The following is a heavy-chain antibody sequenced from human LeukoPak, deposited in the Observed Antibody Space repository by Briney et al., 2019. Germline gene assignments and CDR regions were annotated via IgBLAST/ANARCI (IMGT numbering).Heavy chain of an antibody. V-gene: IGHV1-2*02. D-gene: IGHD3-3*01. J-gene: IGHJ4*02. CDR3: ARVFYDFWSGYYDTTDY. CDR1: GYTFTGYY. Sequence: ASVKVSCQGSGYTFTGYYMHWVRQAPGQGLEWMGCINPNSGGTNYAQKFQGRVTMTRDRSISTAYMELSRLRSDDTAVYYCARVFYDFWSGYYDTTDYWGQGTLVTVSS. CDR2: INPNSGGT.